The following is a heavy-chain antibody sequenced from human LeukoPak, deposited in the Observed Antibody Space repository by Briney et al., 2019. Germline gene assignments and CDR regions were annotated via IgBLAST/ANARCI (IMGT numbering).Heavy chain of an antibody. CDR2: INPSGGST. Sequence: GASVKVSCKASGYTFTSYYMHWVRQAPGQGLEWMGMINPSGGSTGYAQKFQARVTMTRDTSTSTVYMELSSLRSEDTAVYYCARGLVAAAALDHWGQGTLVTVSS. CDR1: GYTFTSYY. CDR3: ARGLVAAAALDH. D-gene: IGHD6-25*01. J-gene: IGHJ4*02. V-gene: IGHV1-46*01.